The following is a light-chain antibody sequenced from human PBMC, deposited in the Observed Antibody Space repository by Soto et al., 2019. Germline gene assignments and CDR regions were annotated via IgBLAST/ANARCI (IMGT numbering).Light chain of an antibody. CDR3: QQYNSSST. V-gene: IGKV1-5*01. CDR1: RSISNW. J-gene: IGKJ1*01. CDR2: HAS. Sequence: DIQMTQSPSTLPASVGNGLTSTGRGRRSISNWLAWYQQKPGTAPKVLIYHASNLQSGVPSEFSGRGPRTDFTLTISSLQPDDFAPYYGQQYNSSSTFGQGTKVDIK.